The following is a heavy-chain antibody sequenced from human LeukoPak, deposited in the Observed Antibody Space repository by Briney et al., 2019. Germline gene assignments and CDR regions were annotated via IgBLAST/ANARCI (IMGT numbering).Heavy chain of an antibody. Sequence: PGGSLRLSCAASGFTFSSYGMHWVRQAPGKGLEWVAFIRYDGSNKYYADSVKGRFTISRDNSKNTLYLQMNSLRAEDTAVYYCANDIRFSQAGDFDYWGQGTLVTVSS. CDR1: GFTFSSYG. CDR3: ANDIRFSQAGDFDY. J-gene: IGHJ4*02. V-gene: IGHV3-30*02. CDR2: IRYDGSNK. D-gene: IGHD3-3*01.